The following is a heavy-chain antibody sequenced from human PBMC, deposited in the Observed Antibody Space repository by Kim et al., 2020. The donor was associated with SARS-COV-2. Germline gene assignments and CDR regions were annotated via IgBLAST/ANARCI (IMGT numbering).Heavy chain of an antibody. CDR2: ISYDGIHT. V-gene: IGHV3-30*18. J-gene: IGHJ6*04. CDR3: AKDDFGDYVEYYYYGMDV. CDR1: GFTFSTYG. Sequence: GGSLRLSCAASGFTFSTYGMHWVRQAPGKGLEWVALISYDGIHTYSADSGKGRCTISSGNSKNTLYLQMNSLRAENTAVYFCAKDDFGDYVEYYYYGMDVGGEGTADTVPS. D-gene: IGHD4-17*01.